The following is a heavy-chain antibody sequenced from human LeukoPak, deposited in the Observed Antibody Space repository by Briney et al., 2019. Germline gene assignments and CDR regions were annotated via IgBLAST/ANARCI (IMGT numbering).Heavy chain of an antibody. V-gene: IGHV3-53*01. CDR2: SYTGGDA. CDR3: ARVVVLPGAAPRGRYFDL. D-gene: IGHD2-21*01. J-gene: IGHJ2*01. Sequence: PGGSLRLSCAASGFTFSDYYMSWVRQAPGKGLEWVAISYTGGDAYYAGSVQGRFTISRDNSKNMMYLQMNSLRAEDTAVYYCARVVVLPGAAPRGRYFDLWGRGTLVTVSS. CDR1: GFTFSDYY.